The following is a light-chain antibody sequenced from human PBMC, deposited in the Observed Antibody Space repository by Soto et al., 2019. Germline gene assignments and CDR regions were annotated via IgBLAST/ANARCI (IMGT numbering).Light chain of an antibody. V-gene: IGKV1-5*03. CDR1: QSVDTW. CDR3: QHYNDYSRA. J-gene: IGKJ1*01. CDR2: RAS. Sequence: DIQMTQSPSTLSASIGDTVTITCRTSQSVDTWLAWYQHKAGKAPKLLISRASTLATGVPSRFSGSGSGTDFTLTITSLQPDDFAPYYCQHYNDYSRAFGQGTKVEIK.